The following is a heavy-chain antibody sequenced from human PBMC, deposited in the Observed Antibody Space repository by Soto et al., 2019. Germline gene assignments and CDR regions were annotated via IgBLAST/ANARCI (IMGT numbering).Heavy chain of an antibody. Sequence: SETLSLTCPFSGGSIISGGYCWRWLRPPPGKGLEWLGYVYYRGSTSYTPSLKSRVIISLDTSKNQFSLKLTSVTAADTAVYYCAKATPVSRKGYYFNCWGQGSLVTFSS. CDR3: AKATPVSRKGYYFNC. J-gene: IGHJ4*02. CDR2: VYYRGST. V-gene: IGHV4-61*08. CDR1: GGSIISGGYC. D-gene: IGHD4-17*01.